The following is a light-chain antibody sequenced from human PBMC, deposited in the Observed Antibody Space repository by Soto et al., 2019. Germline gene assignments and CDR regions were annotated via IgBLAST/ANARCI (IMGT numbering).Light chain of an antibody. Sequence: QSALTQPASVSGSPGQSITISCTGTSSDVGGYNYVSWYQQHPGTSPKLMIYEVSSRPSGVSNRFSGSKSGNTASLIISGLQAEDEGDYYCSSYTARSTWVFGGGTKLTVL. CDR2: EVS. J-gene: IGLJ3*02. CDR1: SSDVGGYNY. CDR3: SSYTARSTWV. V-gene: IGLV2-14*01.